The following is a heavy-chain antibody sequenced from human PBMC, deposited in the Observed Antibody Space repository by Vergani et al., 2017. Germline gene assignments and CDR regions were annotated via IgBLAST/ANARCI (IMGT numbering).Heavy chain of an antibody. J-gene: IGHJ5*02. CDR2: IIPIFGTA. CDR3: AGDAKQEWRRLLGGGWFDP. V-gene: IGHV1-69*01. Sequence: QVQLVQSGAEVKKPGSSVKVSCKASGGTFSSYAISWVRQAPGQGLEWMGGIIPIFGTANYAQKFQGRVTITADESTSTAYMELSSLRSEDTAVYYCAGDAKQEWRRLLGGGWFDPWGQGTLVTVSS. CDR1: GGTFSSYA. D-gene: IGHD5-12*01.